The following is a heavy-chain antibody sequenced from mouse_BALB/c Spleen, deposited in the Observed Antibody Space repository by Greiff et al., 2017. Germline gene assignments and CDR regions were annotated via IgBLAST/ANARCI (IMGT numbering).Heavy chain of an antibody. D-gene: IGHD1-1*01. CDR3: ASSDYYGSSYVFAY. CDR1: GFTFSSFG. CDR2: ISNGGGST. V-gene: IGHV5-12-2*01. Sequence: EVKLVESGGGLVQPGGSRKLSCAASGFTFSSFGMHWVRQTPEKRLEWVAYISNGGGSTYYPDTVKGRFTISRDNAKNTLYLQMSSLKSEDTAMYYCASSDYYGSSYVFAYWGQGTLVTVSA. J-gene: IGHJ3*01.